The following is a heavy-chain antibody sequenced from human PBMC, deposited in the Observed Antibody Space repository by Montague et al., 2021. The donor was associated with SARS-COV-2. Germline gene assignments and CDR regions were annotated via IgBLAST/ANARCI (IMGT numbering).Heavy chain of an antibody. Sequence: SLRLSCAASGFTFSDYWMHLVRQATGKGLMWLSNINGDGSFTRYSDSVKGRFTISRDIPKNTLYLQMNSLTAEDTAVYYCARHRIVPGGFDYWGQGTLVTVSS. D-gene: IGHD2-2*01. V-gene: IGHV3-74*01. CDR1: GFTFSDYW. CDR3: ARHRIVPGGFDY. J-gene: IGHJ4*02. CDR2: INGDGSFT.